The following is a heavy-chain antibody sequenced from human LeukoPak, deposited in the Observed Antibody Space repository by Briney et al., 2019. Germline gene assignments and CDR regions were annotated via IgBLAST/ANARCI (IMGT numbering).Heavy chain of an antibody. CDR2: ISGSGGST. D-gene: IGHD3-22*01. CDR1: GFTFSSYA. Sequence: PGGSLRLSCAASGFTFSSYAMSWVRQAPGKGLEWVSAISGSGGSTYYADSVKGRFTISRDNSKNTLYLQMNSLRAEDTAAYYCAKIKYYYDSSGYYYYWGQGTLVTVSS. J-gene: IGHJ4*02. CDR3: AKIKYYYDSSGYYYY. V-gene: IGHV3-23*01.